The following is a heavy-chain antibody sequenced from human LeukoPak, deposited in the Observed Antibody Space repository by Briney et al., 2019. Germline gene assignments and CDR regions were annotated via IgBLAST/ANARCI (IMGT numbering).Heavy chain of an antibody. CDR3: ARQARLAIDY. J-gene: IGHJ4*02. Sequence: SATLSLTCTVSGGSISSSSYYWGWIRQPPGKGLEWIGSIYYSGSTYYNPSLKSRVTISVDTSKNQFSLKLSSVTAADTAVYYCARQARLAIDYWGQGTLVTVSS. D-gene: IGHD1-26*01. CDR2: IYYSGST. V-gene: IGHV4-39*01. CDR1: GGSISSSSYY.